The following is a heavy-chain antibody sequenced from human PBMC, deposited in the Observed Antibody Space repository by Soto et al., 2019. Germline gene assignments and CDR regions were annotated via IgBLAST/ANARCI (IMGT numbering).Heavy chain of an antibody. Sequence: SETLSLTCTVSGGSISSYYWSWIRQPPGKGLEWIGYIYYSGSTNYNPSLKSRVTISVDTSKNQFSLKLSSVTAADTAVYYCARRGKYSSSWFTSDCGMDVWGQGTTVTVSS. CDR1: GGSISSYY. D-gene: IGHD6-13*01. CDR3: ARRGKYSSSWFTSDCGMDV. J-gene: IGHJ6*02. V-gene: IGHV4-59*08. CDR2: IYYSGST.